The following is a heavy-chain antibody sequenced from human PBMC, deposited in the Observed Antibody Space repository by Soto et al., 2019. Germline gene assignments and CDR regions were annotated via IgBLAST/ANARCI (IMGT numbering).Heavy chain of an antibody. CDR2: INHSGST. J-gene: IGHJ4*02. Sequence: SETLSLTCAVYGGSFSGYYWSWIRQPPGKGLEWIGEINHSGSTNYNPSLKSRVTISVDTSKNQFSLKLSSVTAAATAVYYCARGPKTSSFLPLDYWGQGTLVTVSS. CDR3: ARGPKTSSFLPLDY. CDR1: GGSFSGYY. D-gene: IGHD6-13*01. V-gene: IGHV4-34*01.